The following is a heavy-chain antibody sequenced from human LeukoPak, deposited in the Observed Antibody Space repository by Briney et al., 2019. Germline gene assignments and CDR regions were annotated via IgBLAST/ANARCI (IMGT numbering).Heavy chain of an antibody. J-gene: IGHJ4*02. CDR2: IYYSGST. CDR3: ARDPRVVVPAASFDY. CDR1: GGSISSSSYY. V-gene: IGHV4-39*07. D-gene: IGHD2-2*01. Sequence: PSETLSLTCTASGGSISSSSYYWGWIRQPPGKGLEWIGSIYYSGSTYYNPSLKSRVTISVDTSKNQFSLKLSSVTAADTAVYYCARDPRVVVPAASFDYWGQGTLVTVSS.